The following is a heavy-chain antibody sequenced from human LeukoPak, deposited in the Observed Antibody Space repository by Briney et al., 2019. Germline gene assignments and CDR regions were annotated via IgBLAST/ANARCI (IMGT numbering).Heavy chain of an antibody. CDR3: ARGGPGSRPEHYYYYYMDV. CDR2: IYYSGST. Sequence: SETLSLTCTVSGGSISSYYWSWIRQPPGKGLEGIGYIYYSGSTNYNLSLKSRVTISVDTSKNQFSLKLSSVTAADTAVYYCARGGPGSRPEHYYYYYMDVWGKGTTVTVSS. CDR1: GGSISSYY. J-gene: IGHJ6*03. V-gene: IGHV4-59*01.